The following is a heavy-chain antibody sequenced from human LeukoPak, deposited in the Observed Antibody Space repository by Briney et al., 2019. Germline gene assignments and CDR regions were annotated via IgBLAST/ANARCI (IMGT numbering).Heavy chain of an antibody. CDR2: ISAYNGDT. V-gene: IGHV1-18*01. D-gene: IGHD6-19*01. J-gene: IGHJ4*02. CDR3: AREPSNTGGWYIYFDY. Sequence: ASVKVSCKASGCTFTRYGITWVRQAPGQGLEWMGWISAYNGDTEYAQKVQGRVTMTTDTSTSTAYMELRSLRSDDTAVYYCAREPSNTGGWYIYFDYWGQGTLVTVSS. CDR1: GCTFTRYG.